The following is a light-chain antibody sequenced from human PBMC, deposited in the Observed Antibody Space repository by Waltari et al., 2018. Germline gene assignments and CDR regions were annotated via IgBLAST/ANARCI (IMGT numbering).Light chain of an antibody. J-gene: IGKJ1*01. CDR3: QQYSDFPWT. Sequence: DIQMTQSPSTLSASVGDRVTITCRASQSISSWFAWYQQKPGRAPKLLIYKASNLNRGVPSGFSGSGSGTDFTLTISSLQPDDFATYYCQQYSDFPWTFGQGTKVEVK. CDR1: QSISSW. V-gene: IGKV1-5*03. CDR2: KAS.